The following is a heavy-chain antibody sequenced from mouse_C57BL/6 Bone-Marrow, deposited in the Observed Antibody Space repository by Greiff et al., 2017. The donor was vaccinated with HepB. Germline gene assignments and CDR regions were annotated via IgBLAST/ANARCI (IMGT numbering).Heavy chain of an antibody. D-gene: IGHD1-1*01. CDR3: TTGYGSSLYYFDY. CDR2: IDPEDGDT. Sequence: EVQLQQSGAELVRPGASVKLSCTASGFNIKDYYMHWVKQRPEQGLEWIGRIDPEDGDTEYAPKFQGKATMTADTSSNTAYLQLSSLTSEDTAVYYCTTGYGSSLYYFDYWGKGTTLTVSS. J-gene: IGHJ2*01. V-gene: IGHV14-1*01. CDR1: GFNIKDYY.